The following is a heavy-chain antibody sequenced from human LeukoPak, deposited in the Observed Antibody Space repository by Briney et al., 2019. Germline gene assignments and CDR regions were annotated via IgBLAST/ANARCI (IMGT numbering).Heavy chain of an antibody. J-gene: IGHJ4*02. D-gene: IGHD4-17*01. CDR1: GFTFSSYE. CDR2: ISSSGSTI. CDR3: AKGSRTTVTTGGY. V-gene: IGHV3-48*03. Sequence: PGGSLRLSCAASGFTFSSYEMNWVRQAPGKGLEWVSYISSSGSTIYYADSVKGRFTISRDNSKNTLYLQMNSLRAEDTAVYYCAKGSRTTVTTGGYWGQGTLVTVSS.